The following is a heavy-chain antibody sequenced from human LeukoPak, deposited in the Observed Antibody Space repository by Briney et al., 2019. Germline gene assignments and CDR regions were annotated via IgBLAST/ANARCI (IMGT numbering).Heavy chain of an antibody. Sequence: GASVKVSCKTSGYSFIDYYIHWVRQAPGQGLEWMGWMNPNSGNTGYAQKFQGRVTMTRNTSISTAYMELSSLRSEDTAVYYCARAWFNDSSSWFWKIVGAYYYYYYMDVWGKGTTVTISS. D-gene: IGHD6-13*01. CDR1: GYSFIDYY. V-gene: IGHV1-8*02. CDR3: ARAWFNDSSSWFWKIVGAYYYYYYMDV. CDR2: MNPNSGNT. J-gene: IGHJ6*03.